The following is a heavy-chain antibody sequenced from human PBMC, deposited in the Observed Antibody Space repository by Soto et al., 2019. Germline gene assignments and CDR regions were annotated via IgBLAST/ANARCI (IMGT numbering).Heavy chain of an antibody. CDR1: GFTFSSYA. Sequence: LSLTCAASGFTFSSYAMSWVRQAPGKGLEWVSAISGSGGSTYYADSVKGRFTISRDNSKNTLYLQMNSLRAEDTAVYYCAKDGIAAAATLYYYYYYMDVWGKGTTVTVSS. V-gene: IGHV3-23*01. D-gene: IGHD6-13*01. CDR3: AKDGIAAAATLYYYYYYMDV. J-gene: IGHJ6*03. CDR2: ISGSGGST.